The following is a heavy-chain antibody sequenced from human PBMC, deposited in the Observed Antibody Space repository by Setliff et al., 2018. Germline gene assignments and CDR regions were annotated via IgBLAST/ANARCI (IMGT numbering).Heavy chain of an antibody. V-gene: IGHV1-46*01. Sequence: ASVKVSCKASGYTFTRYYMYWVRQAPGQGLEWMGIINVSGGSTTYAQKFQGRLTLTTDKSTSTAYMEVRSLTSDDTAIYYCARLVRYCTRTSCQRTSGAELWGQGTLVTVSS. CDR1: GYTFTRYY. J-gene: IGHJ4*02. D-gene: IGHD2-2*01. CDR3: ARLVRYCTRTSCQRTSGAEL. CDR2: INVSGGST.